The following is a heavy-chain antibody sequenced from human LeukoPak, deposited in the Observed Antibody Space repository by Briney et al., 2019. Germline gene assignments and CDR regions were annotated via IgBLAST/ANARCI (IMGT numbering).Heavy chain of an antibody. V-gene: IGHV3-21*01. CDR3: AEDYGDYHDFGMDV. CDR2: ISSSSSYI. Sequence: PGGSLRLSCAASGFTFSSYSMNWVRQAPGKGLEWVSSISSSSSYIYYADSVKGRFTISRDNAKNSLYLRMNSLRAEDTAVYYCAEDYGDYHDFGMDVWGQGTTVTVSS. J-gene: IGHJ6*02. CDR1: GFTFSSYS. D-gene: IGHD4-17*01.